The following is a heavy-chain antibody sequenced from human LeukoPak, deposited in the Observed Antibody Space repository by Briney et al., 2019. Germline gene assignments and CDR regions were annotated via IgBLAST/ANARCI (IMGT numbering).Heavy chain of an antibody. CDR1: GFTFSSYG. V-gene: IGHV3-30*18. D-gene: IGHD2-21*01. J-gene: IGHJ4*02. CDR2: ISYDGSNK. CDR3: AKDLGGDQDY. Sequence: GRSLRLSCAASGFTFSSYGMHWVRQAPGKGLEWVAVISYDGSNKYYADSVKGRFTISRDNSKNTLYLQMNSLRAEDTAVYYCAKDLGGDQDYWGQGTLVTVPS.